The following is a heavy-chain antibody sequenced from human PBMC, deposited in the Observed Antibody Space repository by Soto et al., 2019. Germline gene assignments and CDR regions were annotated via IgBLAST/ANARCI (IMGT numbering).Heavy chain of an antibody. CDR3: ATLPWCFNYYDRSDYRATHNDAFDI. V-gene: IGHV1-2*02. CDR1: GYTFTGYY. Sequence: QVQLVQSGAEVKKPGASVKVSCKASGYTFTGYYMHCVRQAPGQGLEWLGWINPNSGGTNSAQKFQGRVTMTRATSISTACMELSRLRSDDTAVYYCATLPWCFNYYDRSDYRATHNDAFDIWGQGPMLTVSA. J-gene: IGHJ3*02. D-gene: IGHD3-22*01. CDR2: INPNSGGT.